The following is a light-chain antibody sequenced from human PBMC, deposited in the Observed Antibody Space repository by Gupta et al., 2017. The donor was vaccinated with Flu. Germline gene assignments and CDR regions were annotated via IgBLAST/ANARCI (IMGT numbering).Light chain of an antibody. Sequence: QSVLTQPPSVSGAPGQSLTISCTGSSSNFGAGYDVHWYQQLPGTAPKLLIYGNNNRPSGVPDRFSGSKSGTSASLAITGLQAEDESDYYCQSYDISLSGSVFGGGTKLTVL. J-gene: IGLJ3*02. CDR2: GNN. CDR3: QSYDISLSGSV. V-gene: IGLV1-40*01. CDR1: SSNFGAGYD.